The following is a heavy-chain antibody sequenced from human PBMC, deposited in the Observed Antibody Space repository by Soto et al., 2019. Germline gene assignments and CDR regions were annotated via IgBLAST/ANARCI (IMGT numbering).Heavy chain of an antibody. V-gene: IGHV1-69*13. Sequence: GASVKVSCKASGGTFSSYAISWVRQAPGQGLEWMGGIIPIFGTANYAQKFQGRVTITADESTSTAYMELSSLRSEDTAVYYCARESLNDCGGDCRISRGVYWGQGTLVTVSS. CDR2: IIPIFGTA. CDR3: ARESLNDCGGDCRISRGVY. J-gene: IGHJ4*02. CDR1: GGTFSSYA. D-gene: IGHD2-21*02.